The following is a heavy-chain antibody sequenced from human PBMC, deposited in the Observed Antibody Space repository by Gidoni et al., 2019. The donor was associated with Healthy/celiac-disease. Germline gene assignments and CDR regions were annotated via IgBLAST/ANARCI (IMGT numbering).Heavy chain of an antibody. V-gene: IGHV4-34*01. Sequence: QVQLQQWGAGLLKPSETLSLTCAVYGGSVSGYYWSWIRPPPGKGLEWIGEINHSGSTNYNPSLKSRVTISGDTSKNQFSLKLSSVTAADTAVYYCARGGRGGVVFWGQGTLVTVSS. CDR1: GGSVSGYY. CDR3: ARGGRGGVVF. D-gene: IGHD3-3*01. J-gene: IGHJ4*02. CDR2: INHSGST.